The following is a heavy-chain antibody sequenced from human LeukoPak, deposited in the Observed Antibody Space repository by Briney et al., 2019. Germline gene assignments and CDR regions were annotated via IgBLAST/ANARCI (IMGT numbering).Heavy chain of an antibody. D-gene: IGHD1-14*01. CDR1: GGSFSGYY. Sequence: KPSETLSLTCAVYGGSFSGYYWSWIRQPPGKGLEWIGEINHSGSTNYNPSLKSRVTISVDTSKNQFSLKLTSVTAADTAVYYCARDRISINALDMWGQGTMVTVSS. J-gene: IGHJ3*02. V-gene: IGHV4-34*01. CDR3: ARDRISINALDM. CDR2: INHSGST.